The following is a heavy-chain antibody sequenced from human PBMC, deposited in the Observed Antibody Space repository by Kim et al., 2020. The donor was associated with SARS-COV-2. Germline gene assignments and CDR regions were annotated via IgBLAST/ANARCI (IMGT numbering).Heavy chain of an antibody. J-gene: IGHJ4*02. Sequence: ASVKVSCEASGHTFSGNYIHWVRQAPGQRLEWMGRIDANSGDTDYAKRSQGRVAMTVDTSTRTAYMELRSLRADDTAVYFCVSGYDFFLLDFCGQGTLVT. D-gene: IGHD5-12*01. V-gene: IGHV1-2*06. CDR3: VSGYDFFLLDF. CDR2: IDANSGDT. CDR1: GHTFSGNY.